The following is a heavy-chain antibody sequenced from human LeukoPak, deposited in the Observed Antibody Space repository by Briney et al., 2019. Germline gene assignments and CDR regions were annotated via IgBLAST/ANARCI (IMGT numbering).Heavy chain of an antibody. V-gene: IGHV4-34*01. CDR1: GGSFSGYY. CDR2: INHSGST. Sequence: SETLSLTCAVYGGSFSGYYWSWIRQPPGKGLEWIGEINHSGSTNYNPSLKSRVTISVDTSKNQFSLKLSSVTAADTAVYYCASGFLEWLLYGANGWFDPWGQGTLVTVSS. CDR3: ASGFLEWLLYGANGWFDP. J-gene: IGHJ5*02. D-gene: IGHD3-3*01.